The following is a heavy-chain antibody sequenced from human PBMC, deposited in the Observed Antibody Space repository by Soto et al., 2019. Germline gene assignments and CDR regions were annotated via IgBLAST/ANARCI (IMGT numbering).Heavy chain of an antibody. J-gene: IGHJ4*02. CDR2: IKSKTDGGTT. Sequence: EVQLVESGGGLVKPGGSLRLSCAASGFTFSNAWMNWVRQAPGKGLEWVGRIKSKTDGGTTDYAAPVKGRFTISRDDSKNTRYLQMNSLKTEDTAVDYCTTHPEYYYDSSGYYPIDYWGQGTLVTVSS. CDR3: TTHPEYYYDSSGYYPIDY. D-gene: IGHD3-22*01. V-gene: IGHV3-15*07. CDR1: GFTFSNAW.